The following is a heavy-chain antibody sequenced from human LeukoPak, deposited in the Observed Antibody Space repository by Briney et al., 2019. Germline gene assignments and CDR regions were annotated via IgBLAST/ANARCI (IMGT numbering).Heavy chain of an antibody. J-gene: IGHJ4*02. D-gene: IGHD5-24*01. CDR3: ARDGYNFFHPIDY. CDR2: ISSSGSTI. V-gene: IGHV3-11*01. CDR1: GFTFSDYY. Sequence: PGGSLRLSCAASGFTFSDYYMSWIRQAPGKGLEWVSYISSSGSTIYYADSVKGRFTISRGNAKNSLYLQMNSLRAEDTAVYYCARDGYNFFHPIDYWGQGTLVTVSS.